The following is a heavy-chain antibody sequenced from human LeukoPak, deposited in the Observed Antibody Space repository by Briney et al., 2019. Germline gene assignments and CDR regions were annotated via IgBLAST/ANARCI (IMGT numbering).Heavy chain of an antibody. CDR1: GGSISSYY. D-gene: IGHD6-19*01. CDR3: ARDRVMYSSGWLYYFDY. CDR2: IYYSGST. V-gene: IGHV4-59*12. J-gene: IGHJ4*02. Sequence: ASETLSLTCTVSGGSISSYYWSWIRQPPGKGLEWIGYIYYSGSTNYKPSLKSRVTISVDTSKNQISLKLSSVTAADTAVYYCARDRVMYSSGWLYYFDYWGQGTLVTVSS.